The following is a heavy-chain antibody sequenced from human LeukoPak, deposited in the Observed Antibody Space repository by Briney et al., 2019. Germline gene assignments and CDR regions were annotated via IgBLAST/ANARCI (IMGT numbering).Heavy chain of an antibody. V-gene: IGHV3-74*01. CDR1: GFTFSSHW. CDR2: INSDGSST. D-gene: IGHD5-24*01. CDR3: ARDLQGRIYYYYGMDV. Sequence: GGSLRLSCAASGFTFSSHWMHWVRQAPGKGLVWVSRINSDGSSTSYADSVKGRFTISRDNAKNTLYLQMNSLRAEDTAVYYCARDLQGRIYYYYGMDVWGQGTTVTVSS. J-gene: IGHJ6*02.